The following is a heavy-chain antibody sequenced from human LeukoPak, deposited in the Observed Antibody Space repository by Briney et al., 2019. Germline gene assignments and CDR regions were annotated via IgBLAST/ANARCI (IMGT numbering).Heavy chain of an antibody. D-gene: IGHD1-26*01. CDR3: ATLDTSDY. CDR1: GGSFSGYY. Sequence: SETLSLTCAIYGGSFSGYYWSWIRQSPGKGLEWIGEINHSGSTNYNPSLKSRVTMSVDTPKNQFSLKLNSVTAADTAVYYCATLDTSDYWGQGTLVTVSS. CDR2: INHSGST. V-gene: IGHV4-34*01. J-gene: IGHJ4*02.